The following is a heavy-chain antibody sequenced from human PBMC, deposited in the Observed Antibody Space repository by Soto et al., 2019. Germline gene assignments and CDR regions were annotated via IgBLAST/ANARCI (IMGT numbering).Heavy chain of an antibody. CDR3: ARFYGSGSPHYYGLDV. CDR2: IYHSGST. J-gene: IGHJ6*02. CDR1: GGSISSGVYS. V-gene: IGHV4-30-2*01. D-gene: IGHD3-10*01. Sequence: SETLSLTCAVSGGSISSGVYSLSWIRQPPGKGLEWIGYIYHSGSTSYDPSLKNRVTISVDRSNNQFSLNLSSVTAADTAVYYCARFYGSGSPHYYGLDVWGQGTTVTVSS.